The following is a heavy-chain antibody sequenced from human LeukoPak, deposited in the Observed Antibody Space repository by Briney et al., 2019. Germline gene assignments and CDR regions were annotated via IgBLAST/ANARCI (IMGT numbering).Heavy chain of an antibody. J-gene: IGHJ3*01. D-gene: IGHD2-21*02. CDR3: AKAPGVTLLPSE. V-gene: IGHV3-9*03. CDR1: GFTFDDYA. CDR2: ISWNSGSI. Sequence: GGSLRLSCAASGFTFDDYAMHWVRQAPGKGLEWVSGISWNSGSIGYADSVKGRFTISRDNAKNSLYLQMNSLRAEDMALYYCAKAPGVTLLPSEWGQGTMVIVSS.